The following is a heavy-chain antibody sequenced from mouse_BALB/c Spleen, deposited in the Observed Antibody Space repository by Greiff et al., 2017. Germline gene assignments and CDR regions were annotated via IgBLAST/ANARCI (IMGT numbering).Heavy chain of an antibody. D-gene: IGHD3-2*01. V-gene: IGHV1S81*02. J-gene: IGHJ3*01. CDR2: INPSNGGT. Sequence: QVQLQQSGAEPVKPGASVKLSCKASGYTFTSYYMYWVKQRPGQGLEWIGEINPSNGGTNFNEKFKSKATLTVDKSSSTAYMQLSSLTSEDSAVYYCTRQTARAMFAYWGQGTLVTVSA. CDR1: GYTFTSYY. CDR3: TRQTARAMFAY.